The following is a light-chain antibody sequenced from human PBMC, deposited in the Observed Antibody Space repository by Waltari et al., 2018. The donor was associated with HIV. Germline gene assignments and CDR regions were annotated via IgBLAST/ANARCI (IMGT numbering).Light chain of an antibody. V-gene: IGLV2-11*01. CDR3: CSYAGSGYV. CDR1: SSAVGGYTY. CDR2: DVS. Sequence: QSALTQPRSASGSPGHSVTISCPGTSSAVGGYTYVSCSQQHPDKAPNLMIYDVSKRPSGVPDRFSGSKSGNTASLSISGLQAEDEADYYCCSYAGSGYVFGTGTKVTVL. J-gene: IGLJ1*01.